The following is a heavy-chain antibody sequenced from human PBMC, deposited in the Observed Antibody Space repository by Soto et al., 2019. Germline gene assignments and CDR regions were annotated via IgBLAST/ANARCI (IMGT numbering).Heavy chain of an antibody. Sequence: GASVKVSCKASGYTFNTYGITCVRQAPGQGLEWMGWINPYNGNTKFAQKLQDRVTMTTATSTSTAYMELASLRSDDTAVYYCARGCIAVTTHLCYWGQGVPVTVSS. V-gene: IGHV1-18*01. CDR2: INPYNGNT. D-gene: IGHD4-17*01. CDR3: ARGCIAVTTHLCY. J-gene: IGHJ4*02. CDR1: GYTFNTYG.